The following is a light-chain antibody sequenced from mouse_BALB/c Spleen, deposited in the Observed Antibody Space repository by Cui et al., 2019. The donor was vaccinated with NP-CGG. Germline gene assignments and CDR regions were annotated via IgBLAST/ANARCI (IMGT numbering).Light chain of an antibody. CDR3: ALWYSNHWV. Sequence: QAVVTHESALTTSPGETVTPTCSSSTGAVTTSNYANWVQEKPDHLFTGLIGGTNNRAPGVPARFSGSLIGDKAALIITGAQTEDEAIYFCALWYSNHWVFGGGTKLTVL. CDR2: GTN. V-gene: IGLV1*01. CDR1: TGAVTTSNY. J-gene: IGLJ1*01.